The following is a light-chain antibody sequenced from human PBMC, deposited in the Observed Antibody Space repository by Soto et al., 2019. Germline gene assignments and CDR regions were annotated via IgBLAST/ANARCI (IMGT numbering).Light chain of an antibody. J-gene: IGLJ2*01. V-gene: IGLV3-21*01. CDR1: NIGTKS. Sequence: SYELTQPPSVSVAPGETATSNCGGNNIGTKSVQWYQQKPGQAPVLVIYHDSDRPSGIPEQFSGSKSGNTATLTISRVEAGDEADYYCQVWDTNSDHVVFGGGTKLTVL. CDR3: QVWDTNSDHVV. CDR2: HDS.